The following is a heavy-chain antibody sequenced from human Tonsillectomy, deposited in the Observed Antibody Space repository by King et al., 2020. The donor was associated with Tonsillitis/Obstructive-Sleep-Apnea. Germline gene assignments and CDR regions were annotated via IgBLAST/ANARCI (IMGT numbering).Heavy chain of an antibody. CDR3: ERVIYSPYPYGQMDV. Sequence: WIHWVRHTPGKGLVWVSRINSDGSSTSYADSVKGRFTISRDNAKNTLYLQMNSLRAEDKAVYYCERVIYSPYPYGQMDVWGKGTTVTVSS. D-gene: IGHD2-15*01. V-gene: IGHV3-74*01. CDR1: W. J-gene: IGHJ6*04. CDR2: INSDGSST.